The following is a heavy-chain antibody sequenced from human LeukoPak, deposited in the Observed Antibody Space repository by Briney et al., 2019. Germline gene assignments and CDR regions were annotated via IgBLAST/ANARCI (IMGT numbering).Heavy chain of an antibody. J-gene: IGHJ4*02. CDR1: GGSISSYY. CDR2: IYYSGST. D-gene: IGHD6-6*01. Sequence: PSETLSLTCTVSGGSISSYYWSWIRQPPGKGLEWIGYIYYSGSTNYNPSLKSRVTISVDTSKNQFSLKLSSVTAADTAVYYCARHPQWYSSSSPSFYFDYWGQGTLVTVSS. CDR3: ARHPQWYSSSSPSFYFDY. V-gene: IGHV4-59*08.